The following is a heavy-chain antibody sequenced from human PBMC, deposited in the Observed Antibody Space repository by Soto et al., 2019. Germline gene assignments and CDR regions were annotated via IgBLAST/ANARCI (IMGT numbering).Heavy chain of an antibody. CDR3: AKDREGCGTTKCYLYGMDV. CDR1: GFNFRSYV. CDR2: MSGSGGST. D-gene: IGHD2-2*01. J-gene: IGHJ6*02. V-gene: IGHV3-23*01. Sequence: EVQLLESGGGLVQPGGSLRLSCAASGFNFRSYVMSWVRQAPGKGLEWVAGMSGSGGSTYYADSAKGRFTISRDNSKNPMYLEMNSLRAEDTAVYYCAKDREGCGTTKCYLYGMDVWGQGTTVAVSS.